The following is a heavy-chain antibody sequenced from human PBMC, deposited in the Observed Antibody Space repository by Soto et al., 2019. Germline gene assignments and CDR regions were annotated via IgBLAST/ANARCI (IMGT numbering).Heavy chain of an antibody. D-gene: IGHD6-25*01. V-gene: IGHV4-59*01. CDR1: GGSISSFY. J-gene: IGHJ4*02. CDR3: TREFGFAAAEFDY. CDR2: IHFSGSS. Sequence: QVQLQESGPGLVKPSETLSLSCTVSGGSISSFYWSWIRQSPGKGLEWIGNIHFSGSSDYNPSLKSRVTISLDTSKSQFSLRLSSVTAADTAVYYCTREFGFAAAEFDYWGQGTLVTVSS.